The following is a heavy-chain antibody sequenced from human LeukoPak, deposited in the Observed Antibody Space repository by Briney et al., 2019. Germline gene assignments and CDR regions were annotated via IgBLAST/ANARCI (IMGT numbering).Heavy chain of an antibody. V-gene: IGHV3-21*01. Sequence: GGSLRLSCAASGFTFSNYNMNWVRQAPGKGLEWVSSISSSSSYIYYADSVKGRFTISRDNAKKSMYLQMNSLRAEDTAVYYCARHLSGVTGYTYGRGIDYWGQGTLVTVSS. CDR2: ISSSSSYI. CDR3: ARHLSGVTGYTYGRGIDY. CDR1: GFTFSNYN. J-gene: IGHJ4*02. D-gene: IGHD5-18*01.